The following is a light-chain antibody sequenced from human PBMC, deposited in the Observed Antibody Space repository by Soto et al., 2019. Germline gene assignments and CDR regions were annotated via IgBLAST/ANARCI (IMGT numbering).Light chain of an antibody. CDR2: DSS. CDR1: QSVSSY. CDR3: QQRSDWPWT. J-gene: IGKJ1*01. V-gene: IGKV3-11*01. Sequence: EIVLTQSPATLSLSPGARATLSCRASQSVSSYLAWYQQKPGQAPRLLIYDSSNRAAGIPARVSGSGSGTDFTLTVSSLEPEDCVVYYGQQRSDWPWTFGQGTKVDIK.